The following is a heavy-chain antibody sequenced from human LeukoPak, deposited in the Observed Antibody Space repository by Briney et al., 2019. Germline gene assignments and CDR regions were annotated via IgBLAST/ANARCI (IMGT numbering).Heavy chain of an antibody. D-gene: IGHD5-12*01. CDR1: GFIFSSYG. V-gene: IGHV3-30*18. CDR2: ISNDGRNK. J-gene: IGHJ3*02. CDR3: AKGYSGYDYAFDI. Sequence: GGSLRLSCAASGFIFSSYGMHWVRQAPGKGLEWLAVISNDGRNKYYADSVKGRFTISRDNSKNTLYLQMNSLRAEDTAVYYCAKGYSGYDYAFDIWGQGTVVTVSS.